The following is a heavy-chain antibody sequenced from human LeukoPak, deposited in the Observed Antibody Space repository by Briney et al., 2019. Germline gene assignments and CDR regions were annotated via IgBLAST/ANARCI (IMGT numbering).Heavy chain of an antibody. J-gene: IGHJ4*02. D-gene: IGHD5-12*01. CDR2: IKNDGSEK. CDR3: TRDSGLTGYDLLDY. CDR1: GSPFSTYW. V-gene: IGHV3-7*01. Sequence: GGSLRPSCAASGSPFSTYWITWVRQAPGKGLEWVANIKNDGSEKNYVDSVKGRFTISRDNAENSLFLQMNSLRVEDTAIYYCTRDSGLTGYDLLDYWGQGTLVTVSS.